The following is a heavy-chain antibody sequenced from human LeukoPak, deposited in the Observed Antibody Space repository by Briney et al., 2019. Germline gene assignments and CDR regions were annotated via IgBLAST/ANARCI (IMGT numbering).Heavy chain of an antibody. CDR2: VSPEGDKT. Sequence: GGSLRLSCTASGFSLASFWIHWVRQVPGEGLEWVSRVSPEGDKTYADSVKGRFTISRDNSKNTLYLQMNSLRAEDTAVYYCAKSYCTNGVCYIDYWGQGTLVTVSS. J-gene: IGHJ4*02. V-gene: IGHV3-74*01. CDR3: AKSYCTNGVCYIDY. D-gene: IGHD2-8*01. CDR1: GFSLASFW.